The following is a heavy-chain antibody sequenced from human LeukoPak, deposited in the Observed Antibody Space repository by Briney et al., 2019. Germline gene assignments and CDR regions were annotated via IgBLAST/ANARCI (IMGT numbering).Heavy chain of an antibody. V-gene: IGHV1-69*05. D-gene: IGHD3-22*01. CDR3: ARDGGIITPSRWFDP. Sequence: SVKVSCKASGYTFTSYGISWVRQAPGQGLEWMGRITPIFGTANYAQKFQGRVTITTDESTSTAYMVLSSLRSEDTAVYYCARDGGIITPSRWFDPWGQGTLVTVSS. CDR2: ITPIFGTA. J-gene: IGHJ5*02. CDR1: GYTFTSYG.